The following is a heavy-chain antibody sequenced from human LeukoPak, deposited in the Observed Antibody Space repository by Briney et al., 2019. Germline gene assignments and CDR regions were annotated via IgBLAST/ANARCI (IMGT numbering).Heavy chain of an antibody. V-gene: IGHV3-30*02. D-gene: IGHD3-3*01. CDR1: GFTFSSYG. CDR3: ARVRFLEWPRPPFYMDV. J-gene: IGHJ6*03. CDR2: IRYDGSNK. Sequence: PGGSLRLSCAASGFTFSSYGMHWVRQAPGKGLEWVAYIRYDGSNKYYADSVKGRFTISRDNSKNTLYLQMNSLRAEDTAVYYCARVRFLEWPRPPFYMDVWGKGTTVTVSS.